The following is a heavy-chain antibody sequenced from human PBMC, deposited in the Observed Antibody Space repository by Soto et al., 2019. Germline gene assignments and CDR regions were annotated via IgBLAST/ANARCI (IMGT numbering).Heavy chain of an antibody. CDR3: ARGRGVVVAATRCFDY. D-gene: IGHD2-15*01. Sequence: QVQLVESGGGVVQPGRSLRLSCAASGFTFSSYGMHWVRQAPGKGLEWVAVIWYDGSNKYYADSVKGRFTISRDNSKNTLYLHMNSLRAEDTAVYYCARGRGVVVAATRCFDYWGQGTLVTVSS. J-gene: IGHJ4*02. CDR1: GFTFSSYG. CDR2: IWYDGSNK. V-gene: IGHV3-33*01.